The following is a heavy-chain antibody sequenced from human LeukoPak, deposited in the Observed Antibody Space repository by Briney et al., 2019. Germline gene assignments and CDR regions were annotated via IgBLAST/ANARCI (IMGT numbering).Heavy chain of an antibody. D-gene: IGHD6-19*01. V-gene: IGHV3-64D*06. CDR2: ISSKGGST. CDR3: VKGEEVAGTDY. Sequence: GGSLRLSCSASGFTFSSYAMHWVRQAPGKGLEYVSAISSKGGSTYYADSVKGRFTISRDNSKNTLFLQLSSLRAEDTAVYYCVKGEEVAGTDYWGQGTLVTVSS. J-gene: IGHJ4*02. CDR1: GFTFSSYA.